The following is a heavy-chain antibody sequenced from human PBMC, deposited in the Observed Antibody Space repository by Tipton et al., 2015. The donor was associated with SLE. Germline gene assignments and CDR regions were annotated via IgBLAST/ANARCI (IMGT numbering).Heavy chain of an antibody. Sequence: SLRLSCAASGFTFRDFGLHCVRQAPSNGLECVAVISSDGSNKHYTDAVKGRFFVSRDNWGSALFLQMNSLRPEDTAMYYCARDGADDFQVGAFDIWGQGAMVTVSS. D-gene: IGHD1-26*01. J-gene: IGHJ3*02. CDR3: ARDGADDFQVGAFDI. V-gene: IGHV3-30*03. CDR2: ISSDGSNK. CDR1: GFTFRDFG.